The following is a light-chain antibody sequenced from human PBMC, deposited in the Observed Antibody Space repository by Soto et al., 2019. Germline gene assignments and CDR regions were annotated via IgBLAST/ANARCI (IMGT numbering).Light chain of an antibody. CDR3: QQSYSSPRT. J-gene: IGKJ1*01. Sequence: DIQMTQSPSPLSASIGDRFTITCRASQSINNFLNWYQQKPGKAPRLLIYAASSLQSGVPSRFSGSGSGTDFTLTISSLQPEDSATYYCQQSYSSPRTFGQGTKVDIK. CDR2: AAS. CDR1: QSINNF. V-gene: IGKV1-39*01.